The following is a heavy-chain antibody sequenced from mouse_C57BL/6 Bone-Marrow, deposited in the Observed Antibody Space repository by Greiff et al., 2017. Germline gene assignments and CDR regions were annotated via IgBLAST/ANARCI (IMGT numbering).Heavy chain of an antibody. J-gene: IGHJ2*01. D-gene: IGHD2-1*01. CDR1: GYTFTSYW. CDR2: IDPSDSET. CDR3: ARSRGNVDY. Sequence: VQLQQPGAELVRPGSSVKLSCKASGYTFTSYWMHWVKQRPIQGLEWIGNIDPSDSETHYNQKFKDKATLTVDKSSSTAYMQLSSLTSEDSAVDYCARSRGNVDYWGQGTTLTVSS. V-gene: IGHV1-52*01.